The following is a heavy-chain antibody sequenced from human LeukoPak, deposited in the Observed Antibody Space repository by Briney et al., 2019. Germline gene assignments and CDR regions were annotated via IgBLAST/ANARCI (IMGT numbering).Heavy chain of an antibody. D-gene: IGHD3-10*01. CDR2: IYTSGST. Sequence: SETLSLTCTVSGGSISSGSYYWSWIRQPAGKGLEWIGRIYTSGSTNYNPSLKSRVTISVDTFKNQFSLKLSSVTAADTAVYYCARRTMVRGVLKGTFDYWGQGTLVTVSS. J-gene: IGHJ4*02. CDR3: ARRTMVRGVLKGTFDY. V-gene: IGHV4-61*02. CDR1: GGSISSGSYY.